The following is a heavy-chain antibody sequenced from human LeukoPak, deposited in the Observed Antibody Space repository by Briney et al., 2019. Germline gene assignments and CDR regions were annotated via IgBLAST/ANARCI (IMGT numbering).Heavy chain of an antibody. CDR2: IYHSGST. J-gene: IGHJ4*02. Sequence: PSETLSLTCTVSGYSISSGYYWGWIRQPPGKGLEWIGSIYHSGSTYYNPSLKSRVTISVDTSKNQFSLKLSSVTAADTAVYYCAGPEVRSHYDSSGYPDYWGQGTLVTVSS. CDR1: GYSISSGYY. D-gene: IGHD3-22*01. V-gene: IGHV4-38-2*02. CDR3: AGPEVRSHYDSSGYPDY.